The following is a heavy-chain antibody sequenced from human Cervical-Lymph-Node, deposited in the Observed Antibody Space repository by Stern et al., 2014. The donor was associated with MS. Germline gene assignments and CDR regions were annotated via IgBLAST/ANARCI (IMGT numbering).Heavy chain of an antibody. CDR3: ARDGRHRDNYGLDV. D-gene: IGHD2-15*01. V-gene: IGHV1-69*01. CDR1: GGTFNVYA. CDR2: ILPIFGTA. Sequence: QVQLQQSGAEVKKPGSSVKVSCQASGGTFNVYAINWLRQAPGQGLEWLGGILPIFGTANYAQKFQGRVTITADESTRTSSMQLSSLRSNDTAVYYCARDGRHRDNYGLDVWGQGTTVIVSS. J-gene: IGHJ6*02.